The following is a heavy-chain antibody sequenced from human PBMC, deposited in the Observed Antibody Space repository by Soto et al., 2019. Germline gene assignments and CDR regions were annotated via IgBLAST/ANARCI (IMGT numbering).Heavy chain of an antibody. CDR1: GFTFSSYG. CDR3: ARSRGYYDSSGYYFGY. J-gene: IGHJ4*02. D-gene: IGHD3-22*01. V-gene: IGHV3-33*01. Sequence: QVQLVESGGGVVQPGRSLRLSCAASGFTFSSYGMHWVRQAPGKGLEWVAVIWDDGSNKYYADSAKGRFTISRDNSKNTLYLQMNSLRAEDTAVYYCARSRGYYDSSGYYFGYWGQGTLVTVSS. CDR2: IWDDGSNK.